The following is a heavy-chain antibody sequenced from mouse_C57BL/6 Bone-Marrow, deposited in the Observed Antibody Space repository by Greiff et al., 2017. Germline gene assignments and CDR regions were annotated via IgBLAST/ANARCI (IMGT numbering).Heavy chain of an antibody. D-gene: IGHD2-2*01. V-gene: IGHV1-53*01. J-gene: IGHJ4*01. CDR3: ARCGYHYAMDY. CDR1: GYTFTSDW. CDR2: INPSNGGT. Sequence: QVQLQQSGTELVKPGASVKLSCKASGYTFTSDWMHWVKQRPGQGLEWIGNINPSNGGTNYNEKFKSKATLTVDKSSSTAYMQLSSLTSEDSAVYYCARCGYHYAMDYWGQGTSVTVSS.